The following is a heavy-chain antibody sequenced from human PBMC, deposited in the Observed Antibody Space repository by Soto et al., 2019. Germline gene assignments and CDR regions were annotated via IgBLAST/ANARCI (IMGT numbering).Heavy chain of an antibody. CDR2: VYYSGST. CDR3: ARDIRGYSRAFDY. V-gene: IGHV4-61*08. Sequence: TSETLSLTCTVSGDSISGGASFWSWIRQPPGKGLEWIANVYYSGSTNYNPSLKSRVTISLDTSSNQFSLKLTSVTAADTAVYYCARDIRGYSRAFDYWGQGTLVTVSS. CDR1: GDSISGGASF. D-gene: IGHD5-18*01. J-gene: IGHJ4*02.